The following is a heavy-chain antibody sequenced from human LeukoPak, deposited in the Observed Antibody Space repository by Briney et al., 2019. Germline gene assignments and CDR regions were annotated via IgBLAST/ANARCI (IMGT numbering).Heavy chain of an antibody. CDR3: PRNVEQQLVLYYYYYMDV. CDR1: GFTFSSYE. Sequence: GGSLRLSCAASGFTFSSYEMNWVRQAPGKGLEWVSYISSSGSTIYYADSVKGRFTISRDNAKNSLYLQMNSLRAEDTAVYYCPRNVEQQLVLYYYYYMDVWGKGTTVTISS. D-gene: IGHD6-13*01. V-gene: IGHV3-48*03. CDR2: ISSSGSTI. J-gene: IGHJ6*03.